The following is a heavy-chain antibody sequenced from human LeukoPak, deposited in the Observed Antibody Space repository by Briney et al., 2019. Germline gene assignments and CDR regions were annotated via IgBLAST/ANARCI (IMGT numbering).Heavy chain of an antibody. D-gene: IGHD3-16*01. V-gene: IGHV5-51*01. CDR3: ARPLGWDYFDY. CDR2: IYPGNSDT. J-gene: IGHJ4*02. Sequence: GESLKISCKGSGYSFTNYWIGWVRQMPGKGLEWMGIIYPGNSDTRYSPSFQGQVTISVDKSISTAYLQWSSLKASDTAIYYCARPLGWDYFDYWGQGTLVTVSS. CDR1: GYSFTNYW.